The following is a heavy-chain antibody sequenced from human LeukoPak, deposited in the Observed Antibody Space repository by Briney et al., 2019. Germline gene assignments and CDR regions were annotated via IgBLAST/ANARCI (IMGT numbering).Heavy chain of an antibody. J-gene: IGHJ5*02. CDR1: GGSFSGYY. CDR3: ARGGDGDYGRDWSDP. V-gene: IGHV4-34*01. Sequence: SETLSLTCAVYGGSFSGYYWSWIRQPPGKGLEWIGEINHSGSTNYNPSLKSRVTISVDTSKNQFSLKLSSVTAADTAVYYCARGGDGDYGRDWSDPWGQGTLVTVSS. CDR2: INHSGST. D-gene: IGHD4-17*01.